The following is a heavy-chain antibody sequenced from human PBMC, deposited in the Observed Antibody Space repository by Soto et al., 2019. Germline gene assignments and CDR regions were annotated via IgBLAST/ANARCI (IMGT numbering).Heavy chain of an antibody. D-gene: IGHD2-2*01. CDR3: ARAGMGYCSSTSCYQGVRCYYYYYMEV. J-gene: IGHJ6*03. CDR1: GYTFTSYA. V-gene: IGHV1-3*01. CDR2: INAGNGNT. Sequence: ASVKVSCKASGYTFTSYAMHWVRQAPGQRLEWMGWINAGNGNTKYSQKFQGRVTITRDTSASTAYMELSSLRSEDTAVYYCARAGMGYCSSTSCYQGVRCYYYYYMEVWGKGTTVTVSS.